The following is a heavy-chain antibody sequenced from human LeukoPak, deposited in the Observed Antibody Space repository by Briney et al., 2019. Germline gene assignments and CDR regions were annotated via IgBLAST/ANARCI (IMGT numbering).Heavy chain of an antibody. D-gene: IGHD3-16*02. V-gene: IGHV3-33*01. J-gene: IGHJ4*02. CDR3: ARAPIVITFGGVIDHFDY. Sequence: PGRSLRLSCAASGFTFSSYGMHWVRQAPGKGLEWVAVIWYDGSNKYYADSVKGRFTISRDNSKNTLYLQMNSLRAEDTAVYYCARAPIVITFGGVIDHFDYWGQGTLVTVSS. CDR2: IWYDGSNK. CDR1: GFTFSSYG.